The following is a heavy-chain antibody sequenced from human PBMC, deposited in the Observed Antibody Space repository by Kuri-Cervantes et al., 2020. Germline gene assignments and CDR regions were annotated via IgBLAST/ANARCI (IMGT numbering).Heavy chain of an antibody. CDR1: GFTFSSYA. CDR2: ISGSGGST. D-gene: IGHD6-6*01. V-gene: IGHV3-23*01. J-gene: IGHJ6*02. Sequence: GESLKISCAASGFTFSSYAMSWVRQAPGKGLEWVSAISGSGGSTYYADSVKGRFTISRDNSKNTLYLQMNSLRAEDTAVYYCARAPLELGYSSSSGPYYYYCVDVWGQGTTVTVSS. CDR3: ARAPLELGYSSSSGPYYYYCVDV.